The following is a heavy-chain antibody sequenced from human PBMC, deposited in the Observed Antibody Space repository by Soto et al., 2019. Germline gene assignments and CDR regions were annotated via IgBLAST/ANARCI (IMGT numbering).Heavy chain of an antibody. J-gene: IGHJ6*02. CDR1: GFTFSSFH. CDR2: ITSSSDTI. Sequence: LSLSCAASGFTFSSFHMNWVRQAPGRGLEWVAYITSSSDTIYYSDSVKGRFTISRDNGKNSLFLQMNSLRDEDTAVYYCARVVVVIPPGYYYAMDVWGQGTTVTVS. V-gene: IGHV3-48*02. CDR3: ARVVVVIPPGYYYAMDV. D-gene: IGHD3-22*01.